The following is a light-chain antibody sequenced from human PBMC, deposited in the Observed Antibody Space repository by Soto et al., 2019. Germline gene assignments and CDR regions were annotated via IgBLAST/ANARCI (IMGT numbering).Light chain of an antibody. CDR3: SSYTGISTI. J-gene: IGLJ2*01. CDR2: EVN. Sequence: HSALTQPASVSGSPGLSITISCTGTSSDVGGYNHVSWYQQYPGKAPKLIIYEVNNRPSGVSNRFSGSKSGNTASLTISGLQAEDEADYYCSSYTGISTIFGGGTKLTVL. CDR1: SSDVGGYNH. V-gene: IGLV2-14*01.